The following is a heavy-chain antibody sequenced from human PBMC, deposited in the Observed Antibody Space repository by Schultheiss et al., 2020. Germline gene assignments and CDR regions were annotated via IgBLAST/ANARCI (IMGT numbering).Heavy chain of an antibody. J-gene: IGHJ2*01. CDR2: IWYDGSNK. V-gene: IGHV3-33*01. Sequence: GGSLRLSCAASGFTFSSYGMHWVRQAPGKGLEWVAVIWYDGSNKYYADSVKGRFTISRDNSKNTLYLQMNSLRAEDTAVYYCARGGNLITIFGVVSPFWYFDLWGRGTLVTVSS. CDR1: GFTFSSYG. D-gene: IGHD3-3*01. CDR3: ARGGNLITIFGVVSPFWYFDL.